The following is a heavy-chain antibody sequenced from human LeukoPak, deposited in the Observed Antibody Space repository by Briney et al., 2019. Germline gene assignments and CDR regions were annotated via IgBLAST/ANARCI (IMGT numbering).Heavy chain of an antibody. D-gene: IGHD2-8*01. Sequence: SETLSLTCTVSGGSISSSYWSWIRQPPGKGLEWIGYIYYSGSINYNPSLKSRVTISVDTSKNQFSLKLTSVTAADTAVYYCARGALMALNYYYYGMDVWGQGTTVTVSS. CDR1: GGSISSSY. CDR3: ARGALMALNYYYYGMDV. V-gene: IGHV4-59*12. J-gene: IGHJ6*02. CDR2: IYYSGSI.